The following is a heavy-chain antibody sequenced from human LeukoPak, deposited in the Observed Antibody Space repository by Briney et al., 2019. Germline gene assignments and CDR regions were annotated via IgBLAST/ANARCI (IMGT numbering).Heavy chain of an antibody. Sequence: GGSLRLSCAASGFTVSSNYMSWVRQAPGKGLEWVSVIYSGGSTYYADSVKGRFTISRDNSKNTLYLQMNSLRAEDTAVYYCAKDDEHDNFDYWGQGTLVTVSS. V-gene: IGHV3-53*01. CDR2: IYSGGST. J-gene: IGHJ4*02. CDR1: GFTVSSNY. D-gene: IGHD2-21*01. CDR3: AKDDEHDNFDY.